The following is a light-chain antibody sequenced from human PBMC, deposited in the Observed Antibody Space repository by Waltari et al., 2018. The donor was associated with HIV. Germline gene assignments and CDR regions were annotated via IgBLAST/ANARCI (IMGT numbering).Light chain of an antibody. CDR2: EVN. Sequence: SALTQPASVSGSPGQSITISCTGTSSDVGAYNLVSWYQQHPGKAPKFIMYEVNKRPSDVSIRISGSKSGNAASLTISGLQAEDEADYYCCSYAGRSTLEVFGGGTKVTVL. CDR3: CSYAGRSTLEV. J-gene: IGLJ2*01. CDR1: SSDVGAYNL. V-gene: IGLV2-23*02.